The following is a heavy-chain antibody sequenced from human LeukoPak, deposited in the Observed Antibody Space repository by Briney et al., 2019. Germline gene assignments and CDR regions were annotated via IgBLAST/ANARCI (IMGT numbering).Heavy chain of an antibody. V-gene: IGHV4-39*01. J-gene: IGHJ4*02. CDR3: ARHVMMGGSYEIDY. Sequence: SETLSLICTVSGGSISSSSYYWGWIRQPPGKGLEWIGSIYYSGSTYYNPSLKSRVTISVDTSKNQFSLKLSSVTAADTAVYYCARHVMMGGSYEIDYWGQGTLVTVSS. CDR2: IYYSGST. CDR1: GGSISSSSYY. D-gene: IGHD1-26*01.